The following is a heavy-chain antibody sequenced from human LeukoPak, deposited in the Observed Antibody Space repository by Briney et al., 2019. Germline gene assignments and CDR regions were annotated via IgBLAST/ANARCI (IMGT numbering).Heavy chain of an antibody. CDR2: ISAYNGNT. J-gene: IGHJ6*02. V-gene: IGHV1-18*01. D-gene: IGHD2-15*01. CDR1: GYTFINYA. CDR3: ARSGYCSGGSCYAHAYYYYGMDV. Sequence: ASVKVSCKASGYTFINYAISWVRQAPGQGLEWMGWISAYNGNTNYAQKLQGRVTMTTDTSTSTAYMELRSLRSDDTAVYYCARSGYCSGGSCYAHAYYYYGMDVWGQGTTVTVSS.